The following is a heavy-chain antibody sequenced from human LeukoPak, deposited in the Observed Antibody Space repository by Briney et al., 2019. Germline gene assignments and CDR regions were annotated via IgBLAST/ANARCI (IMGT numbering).Heavy chain of an antibody. J-gene: IGHJ5*02. CDR1: GYSISTGYY. D-gene: IGHD6-13*01. V-gene: IGHV4-38-2*02. CDR2: IYHSGNS. Sequence: SETLSLTCTVSGYSISTGYYWGWIRQPPGEGLEWIASIYHSGNSYYNPSLKSPVTISIDTSRNHFSLKLSSVTAADTALYYCARILSDSSRDWFDPWGQGTLVTVSS. CDR3: ARILSDSSRDWFDP.